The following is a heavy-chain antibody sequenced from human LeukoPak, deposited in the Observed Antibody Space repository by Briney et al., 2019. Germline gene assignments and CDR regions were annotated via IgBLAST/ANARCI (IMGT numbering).Heavy chain of an antibody. V-gene: IGHV4-59*12. CDR3: AREGGPGPDYGSSGNYHNFDY. CDR2: IYYSGST. D-gene: IGHD3-22*01. Sequence: SETLSLTCTVSGGPISSYYWSWIRQPPGKGLEWNGYIYYSGSTNYNPSLKSRVTISVDTSNNQFSLKLSSVTAADTAVYYCAREGGPGPDYGSSGNYHNFDYWGQGTLVTVSS. CDR1: GGPISSYY. J-gene: IGHJ4*02.